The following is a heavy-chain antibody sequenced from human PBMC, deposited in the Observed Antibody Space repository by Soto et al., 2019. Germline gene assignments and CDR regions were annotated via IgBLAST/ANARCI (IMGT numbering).Heavy chain of an antibody. CDR2: IIPIFGIG. CDR1: GGTFNRYA. Sequence: QVQLVQSGAEVKKPGSSVKVSCKASGGTFNRYAISWVRQAPGQGLEWMGGIIPIFGIGNDAQRFQGRVKITADESTGTAYMELSSLRSEDTGVYYCARSAITLFGVVSIPPHYCSEMDVWGQGTTVTVSS. V-gene: IGHV1-69*01. J-gene: IGHJ6*02. CDR3: ARSAITLFGVVSIPPHYCSEMDV. D-gene: IGHD3-3*01.